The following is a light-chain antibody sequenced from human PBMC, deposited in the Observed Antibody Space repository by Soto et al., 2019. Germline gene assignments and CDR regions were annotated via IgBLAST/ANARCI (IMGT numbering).Light chain of an antibody. CDR2: GAS. CDR1: QSVSSSY. Sequence: EIVLTQSPGTQSLSPGEKATLSCRASQSVSSSYLAWYQQKPGQAPRLLIYGASSRATGIPDRFSGSGSGTDFTLTISRLEPEDFAVYYCQQYGSSPRTFGQGTKVDIK. CDR3: QQYGSSPRT. J-gene: IGKJ1*01. V-gene: IGKV3-20*01.